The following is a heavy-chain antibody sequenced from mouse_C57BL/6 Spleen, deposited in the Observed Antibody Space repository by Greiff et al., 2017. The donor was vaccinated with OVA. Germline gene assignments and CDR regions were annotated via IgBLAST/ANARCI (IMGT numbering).Heavy chain of an antibody. D-gene: IGHD1-1*01. CDR3: ARSTTVVALDY. J-gene: IGHJ2*01. CDR1: GYTFTSYW. Sequence: QVHVKQPGAELVMPGASVKLSCKASGYTFTSYWMHWVKQRPGQGLEWIGEIDPSDSYTNYNQKFKGKSTLTVDKSSSTAYMQLSSLTSEDSAVYYCARSTTVVALDYWGQGTTLTVSS. V-gene: IGHV1-69*01. CDR2: IDPSDSYT.